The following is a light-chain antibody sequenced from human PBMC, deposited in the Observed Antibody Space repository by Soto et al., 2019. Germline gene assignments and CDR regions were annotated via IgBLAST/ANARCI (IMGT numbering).Light chain of an antibody. Sequence: EIVMTQSPATLSVSPGERATLSCRASQSVRSKLAWYQQKAGQAPRLLIYGASTRATGIPARFSGGGSETEFTLTISNLQSEDFAFYYCQQYVDWPPWTFGQGTKVEIK. J-gene: IGKJ1*01. CDR2: GAS. V-gene: IGKV3-15*01. CDR1: QSVRSK. CDR3: QQYVDWPPWT.